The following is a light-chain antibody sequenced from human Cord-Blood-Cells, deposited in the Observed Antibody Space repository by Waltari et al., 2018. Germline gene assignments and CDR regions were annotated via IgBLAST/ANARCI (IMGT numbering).Light chain of an antibody. CDR2: VAS. J-gene: IGKJ1*01. Sequence: EIVLTQSPATLSLSPGERATLSCRASQSVSSYLAWYQQKPGQAPRLLIYVASNRATGIPARFSGSVSGTDFTLTISSLEPEDFAVYYCQQRSNWPPWTFGQGTKVEIK. CDR1: QSVSSY. V-gene: IGKV3-11*01. CDR3: QQRSNWPPWT.